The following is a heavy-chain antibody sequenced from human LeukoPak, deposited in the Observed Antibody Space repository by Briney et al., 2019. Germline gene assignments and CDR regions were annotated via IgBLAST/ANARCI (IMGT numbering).Heavy chain of an antibody. V-gene: IGHV4-34*01. J-gene: IGHJ4*02. CDR2: INHSGYT. CDR1: GVSLNNYY. Sequence: SETLSLTCAVSGVSLNNYYWSWVRQTPGKGLEWIGEINHSGYTNDSPSLKSRVTLSIDTSRKQFSLNLRSVTVADTGIYYCTRMTTGHDYWGQGTLVTVSS. CDR3: TRMTTGHDY. D-gene: IGHD4-17*01.